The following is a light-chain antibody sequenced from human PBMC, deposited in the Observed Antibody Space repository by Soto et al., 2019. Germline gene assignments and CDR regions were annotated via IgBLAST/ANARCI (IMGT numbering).Light chain of an antibody. CDR3: SAYTVSRTYV. V-gene: IGLV2-14*03. J-gene: IGLJ1*01. CDR2: NVY. Sequence: QSVLTQPASVSGSPGQWITISCTGTSSDVGAYNFVSWHQQHPGKAPKLMIYNVYDRPSGISYRFSGSKSGNTASLTISGLQGEDVADYYCSAYTVSRTYVFGTGTKVTVL. CDR1: SSDVGAYNF.